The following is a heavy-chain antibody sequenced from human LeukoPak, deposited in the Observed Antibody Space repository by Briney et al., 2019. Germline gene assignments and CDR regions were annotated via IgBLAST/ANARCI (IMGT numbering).Heavy chain of an antibody. J-gene: IGHJ4*02. V-gene: IGHV1-8*01. D-gene: IGHD4-17*01. CDR1: GYTFTSYD. CDR2: MNPNSGNT. CDR3: ARGRDYGDYDAPKPDDKFDY. Sequence: RASVKVSCKASGYTFTSYDINWVRQATGQGLEWMGWMNPNSGNTGYAQKFQGRVTITRNTSISTAYMELSSLRSEDTAVYYCARGRDYGDYDAPKPDDKFDYWGQGTLVTVSS.